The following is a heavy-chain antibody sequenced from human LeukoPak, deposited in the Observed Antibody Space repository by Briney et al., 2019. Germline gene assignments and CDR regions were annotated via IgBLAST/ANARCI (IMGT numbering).Heavy chain of an antibody. Sequence: PSETLSLTCAVYGASFSGYYWSWIRQPPGKGLEWIGEINNSGSTNYNPSLKSRVTISVDKSKNQFSLKLSSVTAADTAVYYCARSSAYGGAFDIWGQGTMVTVSS. J-gene: IGHJ3*02. CDR2: INNSGST. V-gene: IGHV4-34*01. CDR1: GASFSGYY. D-gene: IGHD3-22*01. CDR3: ARSSAYGGAFDI.